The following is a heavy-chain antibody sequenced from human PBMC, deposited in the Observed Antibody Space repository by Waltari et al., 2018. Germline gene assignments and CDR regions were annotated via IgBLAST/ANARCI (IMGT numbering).Heavy chain of an antibody. CDR3: ARRGGKASPPSS. Sequence: QVQLQQWGAGLLKPSETLSLTCAVYGGSFSGYYWSWIRQPPGKGLEWIGEINHSGSNDYNPSFKSRVTISVDTSKNQFSLKMSSVTAADTAVYYCARRGGKASPPSSWGQGTLVTVSS. CDR1: GGSFSGYY. D-gene: IGHD1-26*01. J-gene: IGHJ5*02. V-gene: IGHV4-34*02. CDR2: INHSGSN.